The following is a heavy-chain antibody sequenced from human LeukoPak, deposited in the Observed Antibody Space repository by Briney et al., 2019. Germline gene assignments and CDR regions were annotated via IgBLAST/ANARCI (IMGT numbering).Heavy chain of an antibody. D-gene: IGHD2-15*01. CDR3: ATLPSRQARWYDP. CDR1: GGIFNNYV. CDR2: IIPTLGTT. J-gene: IGHJ5*02. Sequence: ASVKVSCKASGGIFNNYVITWVRQAPGQGLEWMGNIIPTLGTTLYAHKFQGRVTMTADGSTSTAYMELSSLTSADTAMFYCATLPSRQARWYDPWGQGTLVTVSS. V-gene: IGHV1-69*11.